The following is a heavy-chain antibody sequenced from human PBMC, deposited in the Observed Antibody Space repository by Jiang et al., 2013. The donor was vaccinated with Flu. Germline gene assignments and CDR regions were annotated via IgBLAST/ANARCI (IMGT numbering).Heavy chain of an antibody. D-gene: IGHD3-22*01. V-gene: IGHV4-59*13. CDR2: IYYTGTT. CDR1: GVSIDYYY. Sequence: GSGLVKPSETLSLTCTVSGVSIDYYYWNWIRHLPGRGLEWIGYIYYTGTTSYNPSLKSRATISIDMSKSQLSLRLSSVSAADTATYYCATDSSTYYDLDYWGQGALVTVSS. CDR3: ATDSSTYYDLDY. J-gene: IGHJ4*02.